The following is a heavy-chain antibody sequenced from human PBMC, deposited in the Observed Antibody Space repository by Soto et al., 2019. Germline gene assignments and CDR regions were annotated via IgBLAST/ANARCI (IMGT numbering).Heavy chain of an antibody. CDR3: ARAVSIAARPYYFDY. CDR2: IIPIFGTA. V-gene: IGHV1-69*06. Sequence: QVQLVQSGAEVKKPGSSVKVSCKASGGTFSSYAISWVRQAPGQGLEWMGGIIPIFGTANYAQKFQGRVTITADKYTSTAYMELSSLRSEDTAVYYCARAVSIAARPYYFDYWGQGTLVTVSS. CDR1: GGTFSSYA. J-gene: IGHJ4*02. D-gene: IGHD6-6*01.